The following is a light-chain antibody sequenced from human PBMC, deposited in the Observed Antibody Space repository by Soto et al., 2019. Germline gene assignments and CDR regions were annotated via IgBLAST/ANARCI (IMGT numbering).Light chain of an antibody. CDR1: SSNIGRND. CDR3: AALDDSLRGGV. V-gene: IGLV1-47*02. CDR2: NNN. J-gene: IGLJ3*02. Sequence: QSVLTQPPSASGTPGQRVTICCSGSSSNIGRNDANWSQQFPGTAPKLLIYNNNQRPSGVPDRFSGSKSGTSASLAISGLRSEDEAHYYCAALDDSLRGGVFGGGTQLTVL.